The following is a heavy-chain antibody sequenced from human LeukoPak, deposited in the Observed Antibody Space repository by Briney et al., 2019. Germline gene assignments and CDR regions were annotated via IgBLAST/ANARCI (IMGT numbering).Heavy chain of an antibody. D-gene: IGHD3-22*01. CDR2: ISGSGAST. V-gene: IGHV3-23*01. CDR1: GFTFSRYS. CDR3: AKSSYDSSGYCRY. J-gene: IGHJ4*02. Sequence: GGSLRLSCAASGFTFSRYSMYWVRQAPGKGLEWVSSISGSGASTYYADSVKGRFTISRDNSENTLYLQMNSLRAEDTAVYYCAKSSYDSSGYCRYWGQGTLVTVSS.